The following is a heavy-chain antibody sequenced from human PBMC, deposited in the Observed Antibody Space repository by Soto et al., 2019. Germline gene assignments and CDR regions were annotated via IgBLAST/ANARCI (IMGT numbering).Heavy chain of an antibody. CDR1: GDTFSRYA. Sequence: GASVKVSCKASGDTFSRYAINWVRQAPGQGLEWMGGIIPMFGKANYAQKFQGRVTITADESTSTGYMELRSLISEDTAVYYCARDGTLYDSSGYYYLYWGQGTLVTVSS. V-gene: IGHV1-69*13. J-gene: IGHJ1*01. CDR2: IIPMFGKA. D-gene: IGHD3-22*01. CDR3: ARDGTLYDSSGYYYLY.